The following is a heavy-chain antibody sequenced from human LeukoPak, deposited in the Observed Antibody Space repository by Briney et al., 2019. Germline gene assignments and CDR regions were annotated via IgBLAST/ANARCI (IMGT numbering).Heavy chain of an antibody. D-gene: IGHD6-13*01. CDR2: INHSGST. Sequence: SETLSLTCAVYGGSFSGYYWSWIRQPPGKGLEWIGEINHSGSTNYNPSLKRRVTISVDTSKNQFSLKLSSVTAADTAVYYCARGPAAGTKAFDIWGQGTMVTVSS. V-gene: IGHV4-34*01. J-gene: IGHJ3*02. CDR1: GGSFSGYY. CDR3: ARGPAAGTKAFDI.